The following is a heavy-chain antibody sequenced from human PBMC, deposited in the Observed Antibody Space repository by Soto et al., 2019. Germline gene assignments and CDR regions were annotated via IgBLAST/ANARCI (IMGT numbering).Heavy chain of an antibody. CDR2: ISYSGSA. J-gene: IGHJ5*02. Sequence: SETLSLTCSVPGGCINSGNYYWSWIRQHPGKGLEWIGYISYSGSAHYNPSLRSRVFISVDTSRNQFSLKLSSVTAADTAVYHCARRRCTTTTCFDPWGQGTLVTVS. CDR1: GGCINSGNYY. CDR3: ARRRCTTTTCFDP. V-gene: IGHV4-31*03. D-gene: IGHD2-2*01.